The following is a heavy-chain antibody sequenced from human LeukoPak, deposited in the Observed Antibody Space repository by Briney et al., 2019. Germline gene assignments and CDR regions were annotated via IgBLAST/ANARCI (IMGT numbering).Heavy chain of an antibody. CDR1: GGSISSYY. V-gene: IGHV4-4*07. J-gene: IGHJ6*03. CDR2: IYTSGST. D-gene: IGHD2-2*01. CDR3: AGLVVPAAIVSYYYYMDV. Sequence: SETLSLTCTVSGGSISSYYWSWIRQPAGKGLEWIGRIYTSGSTSYNPSLKSRVTMSVDTSKNQFSLKLSSVTAADTAVYYCAGLVVPAAIVSYYYYMDVWGKGTTVTVSS.